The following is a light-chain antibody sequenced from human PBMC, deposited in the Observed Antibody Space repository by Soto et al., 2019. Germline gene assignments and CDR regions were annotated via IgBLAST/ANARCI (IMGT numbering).Light chain of an antibody. J-gene: IGKJ1*01. CDR3: QQYGSSPST. CDR1: HSVSSS. V-gene: IGKV3-15*01. CDR2: GAS. Sequence: EVVMTQSPATLSVSPGERATLSCRASHSVSSSLAWYQQKPGQAPRLLISGASTRAAGIPARFSGSGSGTEFTLTISRLEPEDFAVYYCQQYGSSPSTFGQGTKVDIK.